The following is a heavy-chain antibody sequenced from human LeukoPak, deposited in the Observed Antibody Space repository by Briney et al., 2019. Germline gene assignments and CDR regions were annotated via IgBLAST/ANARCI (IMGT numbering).Heavy chain of an antibody. V-gene: IGHV4-34*01. D-gene: IGHD3-22*01. J-gene: IGHJ4*02. CDR3: ARGGYYYDSSGYQNYYFDY. Sequence: PGGSLRLSCAASGFTFSNTWMSWIRQPPGKGLEWIGEINHSGSTNYNPSLKSRVTISVDTSKNQFSLKLSSVTAADTAVYYCARGGYYYDSSGYQNYYFDYWGQGTLVTVSS. CDR1: GFTFSNTW. CDR2: INHSGST.